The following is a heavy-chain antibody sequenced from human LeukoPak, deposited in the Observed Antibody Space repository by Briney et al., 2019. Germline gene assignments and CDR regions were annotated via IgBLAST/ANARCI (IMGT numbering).Heavy chain of an antibody. CDR1: GFTFSSYS. D-gene: IGHD6-13*01. V-gene: IGHV3-30*03. CDR3: ARDQGIAAAGTHFDY. CDR2: ISYDGSNK. J-gene: IGHJ4*02. Sequence: GGSLRLSCAASGFTFSSYSMNWVRQAPGKGLEWVAVISYDGSNKYYADSVKGRFTISRDNSKNTLYLQMNSLRAEDTAVYYCARDQGIAAAGTHFDYWGRGTLVTVSS.